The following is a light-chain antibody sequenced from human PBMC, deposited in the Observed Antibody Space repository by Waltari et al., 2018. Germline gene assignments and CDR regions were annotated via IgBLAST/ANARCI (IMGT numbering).Light chain of an antibody. CDR1: SSDVGGYNY. CDR3: SSYTSG. Sequence: QSALTQPASVSGSPGQSITIPCTGTSSDVGGYNYVSWYQQHPGKAPKLRIYEVSNRPSGVSTRFPGSKSGNTASLTIAGLQAEDEADYYCSSYTSGFGGGTKLTVL. CDR2: EVS. J-gene: IGLJ2*01. V-gene: IGLV2-14*01.